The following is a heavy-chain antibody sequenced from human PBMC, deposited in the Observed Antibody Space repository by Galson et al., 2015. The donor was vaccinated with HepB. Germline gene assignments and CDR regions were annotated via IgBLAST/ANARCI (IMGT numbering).Heavy chain of an antibody. V-gene: IGHV3-30*02. CDR3: AKNPLVDTAMVGLFDY. D-gene: IGHD5-18*01. Sequence: SLRLSCAASGFTFSSYGMHWVRQAPGKGLEWVAFIRYDGSNKYYADSMKGRFTISRDNSKNTLYLQMNSLRAEDTAVYYCAKNPLVDTAMVGLFDYWGQGTLVTVSS. CDR1: GFTFSSYG. J-gene: IGHJ4*02. CDR2: IRYDGSNK.